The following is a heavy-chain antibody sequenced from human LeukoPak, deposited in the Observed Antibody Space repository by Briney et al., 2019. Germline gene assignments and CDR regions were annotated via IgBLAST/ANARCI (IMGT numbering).Heavy chain of an antibody. Sequence: PSETLSFTCAVYGGSFSGYYWSWIRQPPGKGLEWIGEINHSGSTNYNPSLKSRVTISVDTSKNQFSLKLSSVTAADTAVYYCARGAVVVVPAAINRVYSWFDPRGQGTLVTVSS. J-gene: IGHJ5*02. CDR1: GGSFSGYY. CDR3: ARGAVVVVPAAINRVYSWFDP. D-gene: IGHD2-2*01. V-gene: IGHV4-34*01. CDR2: INHSGST.